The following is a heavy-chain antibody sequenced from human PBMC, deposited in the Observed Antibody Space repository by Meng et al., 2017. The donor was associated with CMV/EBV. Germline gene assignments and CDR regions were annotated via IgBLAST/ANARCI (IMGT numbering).Heavy chain of an antibody. CDR3: ARGWELQY. J-gene: IGHJ4*02. D-gene: IGHD1-26*01. Sequence: GSLRLSCTVSGGSVSSGSYYWSWIRQPPGKGLEWIGYIYYSGSTNCNPSLKSRVTISVDTSKNQFSLKLSSVTAADTAVYYCARGWELQYWGQGTLVTVSS. CDR1: GGSVSSGSYY. CDR2: IYYSGST. V-gene: IGHV4-61*01.